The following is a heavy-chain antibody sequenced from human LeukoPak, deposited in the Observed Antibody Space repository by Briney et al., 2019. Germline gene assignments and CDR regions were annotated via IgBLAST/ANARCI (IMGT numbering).Heavy chain of an antibody. CDR1: GFTFRSYS. V-gene: IGHV3-21*01. CDR2: ISSSSSYI. Sequence: PGGSLRLSCAASGFTFRSYSMNWVRQAPGKGLEWVSSISSSSSYIYYADSVKGRFTISRDNAKNSLYLQMNSLRAEGTAVYFCARSDYCGGDCYSSLSNYWGQGTLVTVSS. J-gene: IGHJ4*02. CDR3: ARSDYCGGDCYSSLSNY. D-gene: IGHD2-21*02.